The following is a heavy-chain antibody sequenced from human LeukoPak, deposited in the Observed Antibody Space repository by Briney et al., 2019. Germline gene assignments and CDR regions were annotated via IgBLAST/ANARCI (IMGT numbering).Heavy chain of an antibody. CDR1: GGTFSSYA. V-gene: IGHV1-2*02. Sequence: ASVKVSCKASGGTFSSYAISWVRQAPGQGLEWMGWINPNSGGTNYAQKFQGRVTMTRDTSISTAYMELSRLRSDDTAVHYCARGGSGWYQFDQWGQGTLVTVSS. J-gene: IGHJ4*02. CDR2: INPNSGGT. CDR3: ARGGSGWYQFDQ. D-gene: IGHD6-19*01.